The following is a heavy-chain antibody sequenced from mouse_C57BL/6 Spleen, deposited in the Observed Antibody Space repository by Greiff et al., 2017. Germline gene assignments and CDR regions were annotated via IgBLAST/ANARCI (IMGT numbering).Heavy chain of an antibody. V-gene: IGHV5-9-1*02. CDR3: TIGNYYGNYDYAMDY. CDR1: GFTFSSYA. D-gene: IGHD2-1*01. J-gene: IGHJ4*01. Sequence: EVQLKQSGEGLVKPGGSLKLSCAAYGFTFSSYAMSWVRQTPEKRLEWVAYISSGGDYIYYADTVKGRFTISRDNARNTLYLQMSSLKSEDTAMYYCTIGNYYGNYDYAMDYWGQGTSVTVSS. CDR2: ISSGGDYI.